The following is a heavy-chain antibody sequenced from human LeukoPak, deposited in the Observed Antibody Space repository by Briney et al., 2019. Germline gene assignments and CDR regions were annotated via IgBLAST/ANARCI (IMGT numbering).Heavy chain of an antibody. Sequence: GGSLRLSCAASGFTVSSNYMSWVRQAPGKGLEWVANIKQDGSEKYYVDSVKGRFTISRDNAKNSLYLQMNSLRAEDTAVYYCARDLPITMVRGVIDGMDVWGQGTLVTVSS. CDR1: GFTVSSNY. V-gene: IGHV3-7*01. D-gene: IGHD3-10*01. CDR2: IKQDGSEK. CDR3: ARDLPITMVRGVIDGMDV. J-gene: IGHJ6*02.